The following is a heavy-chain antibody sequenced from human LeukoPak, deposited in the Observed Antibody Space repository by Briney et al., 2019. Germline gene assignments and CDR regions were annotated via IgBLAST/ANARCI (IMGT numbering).Heavy chain of an antibody. D-gene: IGHD3-22*01. CDR1: GGSFSGYY. CDR2: INYSGSN. J-gene: IGHJ6*03. Sequence: SETLSLSCGVYGGSFSGYYWSWIRQPPGQGLEYIGEINYSGSNRYNPSLKSRVTISIDKSKDQFSLRLSSVTVADTAVYYCARGVGYYDPNYYHMDVWDKGTTVTVSS. V-gene: IGHV4-34*01. CDR3: ARGVGYYDPNYYHMDV.